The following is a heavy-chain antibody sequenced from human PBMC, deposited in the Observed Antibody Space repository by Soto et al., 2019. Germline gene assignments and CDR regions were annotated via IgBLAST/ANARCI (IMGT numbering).Heavy chain of an antibody. CDR2: ISSSSSYI. CDR1: GFTFSSYS. J-gene: IGHJ6*02. CDR3: AREGVQHGSGPYYYYGMDV. D-gene: IGHD3-10*01. V-gene: IGHV3-21*01. Sequence: EVQLVESGGGLDKPGGSLRLSCAASGFTFSSYSMYWVRQAPGTGLGWVSSISSSSSYIYYADSVKGRFTISRDNAKNALYLQLNSLRAEDTAVHYCAREGVQHGSGPYYYYGMDVWGQGTTVTVSS.